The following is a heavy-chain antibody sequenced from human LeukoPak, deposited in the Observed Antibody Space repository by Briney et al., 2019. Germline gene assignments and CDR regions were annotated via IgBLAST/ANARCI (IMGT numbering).Heavy chain of an antibody. CDR3: ARGRAVTGSTVIDY. Sequence: GGSLRLSCAASGFTFSSYAMHWVRWAPGKALEWVATISSDGGNRYYSDSVKGRFTISRDNSKNTLYLQMNSLRPEDTAVFHCARGRAVTGSTVIDYWGQGTLVTVSS. V-gene: IGHV3-30-3*01. J-gene: IGHJ4*02. CDR1: GFTFSSYA. CDR2: ISSDGGNR. D-gene: IGHD6-19*01.